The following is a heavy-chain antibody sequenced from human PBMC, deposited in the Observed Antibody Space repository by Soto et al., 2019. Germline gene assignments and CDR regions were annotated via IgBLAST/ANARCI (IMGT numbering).Heavy chain of an antibody. CDR3: GRVQESSGWGAFDY. D-gene: IGHD6-19*01. CDR2: INGDGSVT. J-gene: IGHJ4*02. V-gene: IGHV3-74*01. Sequence: EVQLVESGGGLVQPGGSLRLSCTASGFTFGGFWMHWVRQAPGKGLVWVSRINGDGSVTNYADSVKGRFTISRDNAKNTLYLQRNSLSVEDTAVYYCGRVQESSGWGAFDYWGQGTLVTVSS. CDR1: GFTFGGFW.